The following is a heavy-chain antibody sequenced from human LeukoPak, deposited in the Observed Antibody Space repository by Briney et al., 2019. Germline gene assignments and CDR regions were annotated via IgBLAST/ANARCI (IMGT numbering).Heavy chain of an antibody. J-gene: IGHJ6*02. Sequence: GGSLRLSCAASGFTFSSYGMHWVRQAPGKGLEWVAVIWYDGSNKYYADSVKGRFTISRDNSKNTLYPQMNSLRAEDTAVYYCARDRNLYGMDVWGQGTTVTVSS. D-gene: IGHD1-14*01. CDR3: ARDRNLYGMDV. CDR2: IWYDGSNK. V-gene: IGHV3-33*01. CDR1: GFTFSSYG.